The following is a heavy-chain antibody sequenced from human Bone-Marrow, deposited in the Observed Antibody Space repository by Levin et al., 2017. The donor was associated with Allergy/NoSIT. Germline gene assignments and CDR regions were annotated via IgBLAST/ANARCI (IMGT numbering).Heavy chain of an antibody. Sequence: LSLTCAASGLTFSYSWMSWVRQAPGKGLEWVANINEDGSEKNYVDSVKGRFTISRDNAKNSVYLQMNSLRAEDTAVYYCARDMAAAGLWGQGIVVTVSS. D-gene: IGHD6-13*01. CDR3: ARDMAAAGL. CDR1: GLTFSYSW. CDR2: INEDGSEK. J-gene: IGHJ4*02. V-gene: IGHV3-7*04.